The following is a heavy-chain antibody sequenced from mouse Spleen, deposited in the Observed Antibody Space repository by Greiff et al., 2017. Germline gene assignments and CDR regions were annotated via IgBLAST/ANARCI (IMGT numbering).Heavy chain of an antibody. J-gene: IGHJ2*01. D-gene: IGHD1-1*01. CDR3: ASYYYDGSYCDY. CDR2: IYPGDGDT. CDR1: GYAFSSSW. V-gene: IGHV1-82*01. Sequence: VKLVESGPELVKPGASVKISCKASGYAFSSSWMNWVKQRPGKGLEWIGRIYPGDGDTNYNGKFKGKATLTADKSSSTAYMQLSSLTSEDSAVYFCASYYYDGSYCDYWGQGTTLTVSS.